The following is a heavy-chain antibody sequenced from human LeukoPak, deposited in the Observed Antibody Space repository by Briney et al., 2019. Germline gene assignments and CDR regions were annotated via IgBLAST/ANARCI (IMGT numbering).Heavy chain of an antibody. CDR3: ARAIRGSFFASDH. V-gene: IGHV4-59*01. CDR1: GASTSSYN. J-gene: IGHJ4*02. Sequence: PSETLSLTCTASGASTSSYNCSWIRQPPGKGLEWIGYIDHSGNTKYNPSLQSRVTISVDTSKNQFSLQLGSVTTADTAGYYCARAIRGSFFASDHWGKGTRVTVSS. D-gene: IGHD1-26*01. CDR2: IDHSGNT.